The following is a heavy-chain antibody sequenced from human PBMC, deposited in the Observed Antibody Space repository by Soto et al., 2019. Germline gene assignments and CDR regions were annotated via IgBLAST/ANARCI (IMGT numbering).Heavy chain of an antibody. CDR3: AKDQAWVLTGIAAAGGFDY. Sequence: EVQLLESGGGLVQPGGSLRLSCAASGFTFSSYAMSWVRQAPGKGLEWVLAISGSGGSTYSADSVKGRFTISRDNSKNTLYLQMNSLRAEDTAVYYCAKDQAWVLTGIAAAGGFDYWGQGTLVTVSS. D-gene: IGHD6-13*01. CDR1: GFTFSSYA. J-gene: IGHJ4*02. V-gene: IGHV3-23*01. CDR2: ISGSGGST.